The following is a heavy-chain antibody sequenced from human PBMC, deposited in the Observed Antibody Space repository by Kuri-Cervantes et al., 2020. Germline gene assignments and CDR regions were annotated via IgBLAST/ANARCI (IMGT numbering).Heavy chain of an antibody. D-gene: IGHD5-18*01. CDR2: IWYDGSNK. CDR3: TVQLWPSWGFDP. CDR1: GFTVSSNY. Sequence: GESLKISCAASGFTVSSNYMSWVRQAPGKGLEWVAVIWYDGSNKYYADSVKGRFTISRDNSKNTLYLQMNSLRAEDTAVYYCTVQLWPSWGFDPWGQGTLVTVSS. J-gene: IGHJ5*02. V-gene: IGHV3-33*08.